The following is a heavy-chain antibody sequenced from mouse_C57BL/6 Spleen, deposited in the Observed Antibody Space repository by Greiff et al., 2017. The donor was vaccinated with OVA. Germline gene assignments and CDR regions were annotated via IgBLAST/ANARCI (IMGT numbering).Heavy chain of an antibody. J-gene: IGHJ4*01. CDR1: GFNIQNTY. Sequence: EVNVVESVAELVRPGASVKLSCTASGFNIQNTYMHWVQQRPEQGLEWIGRIDPANGNPKYAPKFQGKATITADTSSNTAYLQLSSLTSEDTAIYYCARQYYVSRDYAMDDWGQGTSVTVSS. CDR3: ARQYYVSRDYAMDD. CDR2: IDPANGNP. V-gene: IGHV14-3*01. D-gene: IGHD1-1*01.